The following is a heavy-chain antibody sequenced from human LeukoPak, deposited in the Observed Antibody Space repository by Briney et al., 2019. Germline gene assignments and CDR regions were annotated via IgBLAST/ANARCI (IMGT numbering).Heavy chain of an antibody. CDR1: GFTFSDYY. D-gene: IGHD5-18*01. CDR3: TTDYLRDTAKDY. CDR2: IKSKTDGGTT. V-gene: IGHV3-15*01. J-gene: IGHJ4*02. Sequence: TTGGSLRLSCAASGFTFSDYYMSWIRQAPGKGLEWVGRIKSKTDGGTTDYAAPVKGRFTISRDDSKNTLYLQMNSLKTEDTAVYYCTTDYLRDTAKDYWGQGTLVTVSS.